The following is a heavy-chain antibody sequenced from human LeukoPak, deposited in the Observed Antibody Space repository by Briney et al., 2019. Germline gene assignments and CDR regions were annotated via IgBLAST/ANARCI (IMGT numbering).Heavy chain of an antibody. CDR2: INPNSGGT. CDR3: ASGAPSYCSGGSCYRGFDY. V-gene: IGHV1-2*06. CDR1: GYTFTGYY. D-gene: IGHD2-15*01. Sequence: ASVKVSCRASGYTFTGYYMHWVRQAPGQGLEWMGRINPNSGGTNYAQKFQGRVTMTRDTSISTAYMELSRLRSDDTAVYYCASGAPSYCSGGSCYRGFDYWGQGSLVTVSS. J-gene: IGHJ4*02.